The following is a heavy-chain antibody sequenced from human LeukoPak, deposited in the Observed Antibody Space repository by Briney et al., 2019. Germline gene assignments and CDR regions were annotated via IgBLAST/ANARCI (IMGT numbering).Heavy chain of an antibody. Sequence: SVKVSCKASGGTFSSYAISWVRQAPGQGLEWMGGIIPIFGTANYAQKFQGRVTITADGSTSTAYMELSSLRSEDTAVYYCARSDSGSYSHYFDYWGQGTLVTVSS. D-gene: IGHD1-26*01. J-gene: IGHJ4*02. CDR2: IIPIFGTA. CDR3: ARSDSGSYSHYFDY. CDR1: GGTFSSYA. V-gene: IGHV1-69*13.